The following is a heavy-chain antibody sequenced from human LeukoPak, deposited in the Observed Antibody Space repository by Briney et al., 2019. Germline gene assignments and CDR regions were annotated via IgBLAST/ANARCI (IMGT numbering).Heavy chain of an antibody. CDR2: INHSGST. V-gene: IGHV4-34*01. CDR1: GGSFSGYY. D-gene: IGHD6-13*01. Sequence: SETLSLTCAVYGGSFSGYYWSWIRQPPGKGLEWIGEINHSGSTNYNPSLKSRVTISVDTSKSQFSLKLSSVTAADTAVYYCARGLRQGIAAAGAQGFDPWGQGTLVTVSS. CDR3: ARGLRQGIAAAGAQGFDP. J-gene: IGHJ5*02.